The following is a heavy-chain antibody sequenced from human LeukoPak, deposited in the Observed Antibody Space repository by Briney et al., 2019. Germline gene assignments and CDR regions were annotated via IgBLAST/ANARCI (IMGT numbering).Heavy chain of an antibody. D-gene: IGHD3-22*01. V-gene: IGHV4-4*02. Sequence: SETLSLTCTVSGDSINSLDLWSWVRQPPGKGLEWIGEMYLSGTTHSSPSVKSRVTISIDKSKNQFFLNLSSVTAADTAVYYCAGLVGRYSSGLYYYYFDYWGQGTLVTVS. CDR3: AGLVGRYSSGLYYYYFDY. CDR2: MYLSGTT. J-gene: IGHJ4*02. CDR1: GDSINSLDL.